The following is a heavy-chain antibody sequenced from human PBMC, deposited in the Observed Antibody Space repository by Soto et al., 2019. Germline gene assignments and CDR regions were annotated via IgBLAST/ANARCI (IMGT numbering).Heavy chain of an antibody. J-gene: IGHJ4*02. CDR3: ARDLWWYLH. Sequence: EVQLLESGGGLVEPGGALRLSSAASGFTFSIHAMSWVRQAPGKGLEWISSISAGSEGAYYADSVRGRFTISRDNSNNTLFLQMNSLRAEDTAVYYCARDLWWYLHWGQGTLVTVSS. CDR2: ISAGSEGA. V-gene: IGHV3-23*01. D-gene: IGHD2-15*01. CDR1: GFTFSIHA.